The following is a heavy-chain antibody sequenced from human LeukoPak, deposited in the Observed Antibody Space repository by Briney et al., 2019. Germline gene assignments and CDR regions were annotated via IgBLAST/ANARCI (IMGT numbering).Heavy chain of an antibody. CDR2: TSHDRSVI. CDR3: ASAPRGCSGGSCYSYYYYMDV. Sequence: PGGSLRLSCAASGFSFRSYGMHWVRQAPGKGLEWVASTSHDRSVIYYADSVKGRFTISRDNSKNTLYLQMNSLRAEDTAVYYCASAPRGCSGGSCYSYYYYMDVWGKGTTVTVSS. CDR1: GFSFRSYG. D-gene: IGHD2-15*01. V-gene: IGHV3-30*03. J-gene: IGHJ6*03.